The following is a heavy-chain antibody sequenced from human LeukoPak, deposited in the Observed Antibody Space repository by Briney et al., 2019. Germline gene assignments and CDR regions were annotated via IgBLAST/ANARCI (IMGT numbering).Heavy chain of an antibody. CDR2: IYYSGST. CDR3: ARASYSYDINGWVPFDY. CDR1: GGSISSSSYY. V-gene: IGHV4-39*01. J-gene: IGHJ4*02. D-gene: IGHD3-22*01. Sequence: SETLSLTCTVSGGSISSSSYYWGWIRQPPGKGLEWIGNIYYSGSTYYSPSLKSRVTISVNTSKNQFSLRLSAVTSADTAVYYCARASYSYDINGWVPFDYWGQGTLVTVSS.